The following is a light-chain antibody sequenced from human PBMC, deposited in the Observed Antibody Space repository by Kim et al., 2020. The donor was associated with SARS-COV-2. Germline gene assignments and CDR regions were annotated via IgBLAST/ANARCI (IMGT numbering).Light chain of an antibody. CDR3: QQYFTFPRT. J-gene: IGKJ1*01. CDR2: AAT. Sequence: DIQMTQSPSSVSASVGDRVTITCRTSQPINTFLAWFQHKPDKPPKVLIYAATILLPGVAPRFIGSGSGTDFMLTISSLQPDDFAAYYCQQYFTFPRTFGQGTKLVIK. V-gene: IGKV1-39*01. CDR1: QPINTF.